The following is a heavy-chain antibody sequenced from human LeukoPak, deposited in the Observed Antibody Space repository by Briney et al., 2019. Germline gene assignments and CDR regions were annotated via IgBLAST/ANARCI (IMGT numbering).Heavy chain of an antibody. Sequence: ASVKVSCKASGHTFTSYYMHWVRQAPGQGLEWMGIINPSGGSTSYAQKFKGRVTMTRDTSTSTVYMELSSLRSEDTAVYYCARDAEGIAVAGKRGDFDYWGQGTLVTVSS. CDR2: INPSGGST. D-gene: IGHD6-19*01. V-gene: IGHV1-46*01. J-gene: IGHJ4*02. CDR3: ARDAEGIAVAGKRGDFDY. CDR1: GHTFTSYY.